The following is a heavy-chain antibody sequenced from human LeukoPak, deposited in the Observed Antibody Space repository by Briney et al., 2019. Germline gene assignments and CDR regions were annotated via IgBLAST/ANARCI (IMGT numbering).Heavy chain of an antibody. CDR3: ARAVYYDSSGYYFDY. D-gene: IGHD3-22*01. CDR1: GGSISSGDYY. Sequence: SETLSLTCTVSGGSISSGDYYWSWIRQPPGKGLEWIGYIYYSGSTYYNPSLKSRVTISVDTSKNQFSLKLSSVTAADTAVYYCARAVYYDSSGYYFDYWGQGTLVTVSS. V-gene: IGHV4-30-4*01. CDR2: IYYSGST. J-gene: IGHJ4*02.